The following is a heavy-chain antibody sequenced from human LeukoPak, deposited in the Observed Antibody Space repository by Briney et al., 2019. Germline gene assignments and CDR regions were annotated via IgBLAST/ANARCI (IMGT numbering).Heavy chain of an antibody. CDR2: ISSSGSTI. CDR1: GFAFSDYY. Sequence: GGSLRLSCAASGFAFSDYYMSWIRQAPGKGLEWVSYISSSGSTIYYADSVKGRFTISRDNAKNSLYLQMNSLRAEDTAVYYCARDSVSKDSTGYTDYWGQGTLVTVSS. CDR3: ARDSVSKDSTGYTDY. V-gene: IGHV3-11*01. D-gene: IGHD3-22*01. J-gene: IGHJ4*02.